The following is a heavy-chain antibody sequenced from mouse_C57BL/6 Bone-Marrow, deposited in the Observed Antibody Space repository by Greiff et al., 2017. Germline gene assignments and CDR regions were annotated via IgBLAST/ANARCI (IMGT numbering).Heavy chain of an antibody. CDR2: IWSGGGT. Sequence: VQLVESGPGLVQPSQSLSITCTVSGFSLTSYGVHWVRQSPGKGLEWLGVIWSGGGTDYNAAFISRLSISKVNSKSQVFFKMDSLQAEDTAIDDCARWVITTRGWYLDVWGTGTTVTVSS. J-gene: IGHJ1*03. CDR1: GFSLTSYG. D-gene: IGHD2-4*01. CDR3: ARWVITTRGWYLDV. V-gene: IGHV2-2*01.